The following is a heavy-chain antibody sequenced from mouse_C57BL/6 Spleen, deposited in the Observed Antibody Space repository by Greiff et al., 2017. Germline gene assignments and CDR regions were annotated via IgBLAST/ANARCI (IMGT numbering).Heavy chain of an antibody. J-gene: IGHJ4*01. D-gene: IGHD1-1*01. CDR3: ARSNYGSSTYYAMDY. CDR2: IYPGDGDT. CDR1: GYAFSSSW. V-gene: IGHV1-82*01. Sequence: QVQLQQSGPELVKPGASVKISCKASGYAFSSSWMNWVKQRPGKGLEWIGRIYPGDGDTNYNGKFKGKATLTADNSSSTAYMQLSSLTSEDSAVYFCARSNYGSSTYYAMDYWGQGTSVTVSS.